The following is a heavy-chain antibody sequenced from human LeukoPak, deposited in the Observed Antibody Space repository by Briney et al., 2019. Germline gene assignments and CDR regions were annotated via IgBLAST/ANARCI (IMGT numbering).Heavy chain of an antibody. Sequence: ASVTVSCKASGYTFTSYDINWVRQAPGQGLEWMGWMNPNSGNTGYAQKFQGRVTMTRNTSISTAYMELSSLRSEDTAVYYCLAGTGPRENWGQGTLVTVSS. CDR2: MNPNSGNT. CDR3: LAGTGPREN. D-gene: IGHD6-19*01. V-gene: IGHV1-8*01. CDR1: GYTFTSYD. J-gene: IGHJ4*02.